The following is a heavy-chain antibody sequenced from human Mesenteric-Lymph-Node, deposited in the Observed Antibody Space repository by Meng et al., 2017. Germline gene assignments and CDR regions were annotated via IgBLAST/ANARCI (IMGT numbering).Heavy chain of an antibody. CDR2: IYYSGGT. D-gene: IGHD5-18*01. CDR1: GGSMSSGNYY. CDR3: ARVGWRQWSFDL. Sequence: QVQRKEWGPGLVGPSKPLSFTCTVSGGSMSSGNYYWSWIRQPPGKGLELIGHIYYSGGTSYNPSLKSRVTISVDTSNNQFSLKLSSVTAADTAVYYCARVGWRQWSFDLWGRGTLVTVSS. J-gene: IGHJ2*01. V-gene: IGHV4-30-4*01.